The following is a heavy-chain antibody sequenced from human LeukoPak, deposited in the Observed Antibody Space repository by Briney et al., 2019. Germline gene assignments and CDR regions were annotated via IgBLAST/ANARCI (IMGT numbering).Heavy chain of an antibody. Sequence: KPSETLSLTCTVSGGSISSYYWSWIRQPPAQGLEWSGFIYYSGSTNYDPSFTSRVTISLVTSKIQFSLKLSSVTAADTAVYYCARRRGDFWSDYYAFDYWGQGTLVTISS. V-gene: IGHV4-59*08. J-gene: IGHJ4*02. CDR1: GGSISSYY. CDR3: ARRRGDFWSDYYAFDY. D-gene: IGHD3-3*01. CDR2: IYYSGST.